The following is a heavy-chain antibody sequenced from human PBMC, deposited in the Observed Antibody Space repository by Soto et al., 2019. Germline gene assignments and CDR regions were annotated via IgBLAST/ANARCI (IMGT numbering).Heavy chain of an antibody. Sequence: QITLKESGPTLVKPTQTLTLTCTLSGFSLSTSGVGVGWIRQPPGKALEWLTLIYWDDDKRYSPSLKSRLTTTQETTKHKVVRTMTNRDPHNTPTYYCALRRGYCSCGSCYSISFDPWGQGTLVTVSS. CDR3: ALRRGYCSCGSCYSISFDP. CDR2: IYWDDDK. D-gene: IGHD2-15*01. V-gene: IGHV2-5*02. CDR1: GFSLSTSGVG. J-gene: IGHJ5*02.